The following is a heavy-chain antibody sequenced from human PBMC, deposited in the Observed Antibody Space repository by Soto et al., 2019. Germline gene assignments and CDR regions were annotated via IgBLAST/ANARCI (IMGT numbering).Heavy chain of an antibody. CDR1: AYTFTTYG. V-gene: IGHV1-18*01. Sequence: QVQLVQSGPEVKKSGASVKVSCKASAYTFTTYGVSWVRQAPGQGLEWMGWISGYNGQTNYAQKFRGRVTFTTDTSTSIAYMELRSLRPDDTAMYFCARDTRKELWVEGLNAMDVWGQGTTVTVSS. J-gene: IGHJ6*02. CDR2: ISGYNGQT. D-gene: IGHD3-16*01. CDR3: ARDTRKELWVEGLNAMDV.